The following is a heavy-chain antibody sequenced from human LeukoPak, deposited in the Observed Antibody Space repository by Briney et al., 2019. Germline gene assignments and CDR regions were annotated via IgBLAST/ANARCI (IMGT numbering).Heavy chain of an antibody. CDR3: AKAARGHYYGSGSYAKSEFDY. D-gene: IGHD3-10*01. J-gene: IGHJ4*02. V-gene: IGHV3-9*01. CDR1: GFTFDDYA. CDR2: ISWNSGSI. Sequence: GRSLRLSCAASGFTFDDYAMHWVRQAPGKGLEWVSGISWNSGSIGYADSVKGRFTISRDNAKNSLYLQMNSLRAEDTALYYCAKAARGHYYGSGSYAKSEFDYWGQGTLVTVSS.